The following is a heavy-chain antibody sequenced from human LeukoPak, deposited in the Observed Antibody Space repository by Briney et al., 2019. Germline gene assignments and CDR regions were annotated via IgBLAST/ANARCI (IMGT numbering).Heavy chain of an antibody. J-gene: IGHJ4*02. CDR2: INHSGST. D-gene: IGHD6-19*01. Sequence: SETLSLTCAVYGGSFSGYYWSWIRQPPGKGLEWIGEINHSGSTNYNPSLKSRVTISVDKSKNQFSLKLSSVTAADTAVYYCARAPIAVAGNFDYWGQGTLVTVSS. CDR3: ARAPIAVAGNFDY. CDR1: GGSFSGYY. V-gene: IGHV4-34*01.